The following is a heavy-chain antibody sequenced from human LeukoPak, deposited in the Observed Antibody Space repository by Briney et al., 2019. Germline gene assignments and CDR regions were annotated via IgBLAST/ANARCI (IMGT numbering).Heavy chain of an antibody. Sequence: SETLSLTCAVYGGSFSGYYWSWIRQHPGKGLEWIGYIYYSGSTNYNPSLKSRVTISVDTPKNQFSLKLSSVTAADTAVYYCARRHSSGWYHFDYWGQGTLVTVSS. CDR2: IYYSGST. D-gene: IGHD6-19*01. CDR3: ARRHSSGWYHFDY. V-gene: IGHV4-59*08. J-gene: IGHJ4*02. CDR1: GGSFSGYY.